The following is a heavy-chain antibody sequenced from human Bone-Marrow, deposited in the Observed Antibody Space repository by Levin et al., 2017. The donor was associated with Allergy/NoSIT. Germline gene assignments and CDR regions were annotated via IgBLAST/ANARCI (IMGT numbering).Heavy chain of an antibody. CDR2: IYHGGSA. D-gene: IGHD5/OR15-5a*01. V-gene: IGHV4-59*01. CDR3: ARLGVSGRSNFFDY. Sequence: PSQTLSLTCTVTGDSINTRFHWSWIRQAPGKGLEWIGYIYHGGSAKYNPSLNGRVSLSTDISKNQFSMRLTSVTAADTAVYYCARLGVSGRSNFFDYWGQGTLVTVSS. CDR1: GDSINTRFH. J-gene: IGHJ4*02.